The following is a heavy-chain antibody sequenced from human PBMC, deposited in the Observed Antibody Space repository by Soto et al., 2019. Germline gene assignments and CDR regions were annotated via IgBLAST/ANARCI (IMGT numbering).Heavy chain of an antibody. V-gene: IGHV3-11*01. CDR3: ARDHRTGAPFNYYNGMAV. D-gene: IGHD1-1*01. Sequence: QVQLVESGGGLVKPGGSLRLSCAASGFTFSDYYMSWIRQAPGKGLEWVSYITSVSIIYYADSVKGRLTISRDNAKNSLYLQMNTLRAENTAVYYCARDHRTGAPFNYYNGMAVWGQGTTVTVSS. CDR1: GFTFSDYY. CDR2: ITSVSII. J-gene: IGHJ6*02.